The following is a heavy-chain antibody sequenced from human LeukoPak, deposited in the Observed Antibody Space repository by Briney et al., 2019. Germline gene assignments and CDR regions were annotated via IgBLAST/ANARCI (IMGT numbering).Heavy chain of an antibody. Sequence: PGGSLRLSCADSGFIFSSYSMNWVRQAPGKGLEWVSYISSSSSTIYYADSVKGRFTISRDNAKNSLYLQMNSLRAEDTAVYYCARIPGVAVVAAPFDYWGQGTLVTVSS. J-gene: IGHJ4*02. CDR1: GFIFSSYS. CDR2: ISSSSSTI. CDR3: ARIPGVAVVAAPFDY. V-gene: IGHV3-48*01. D-gene: IGHD2-15*01.